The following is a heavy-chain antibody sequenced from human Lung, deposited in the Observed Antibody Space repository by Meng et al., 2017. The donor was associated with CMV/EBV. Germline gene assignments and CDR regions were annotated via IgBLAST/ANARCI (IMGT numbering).Heavy chain of an antibody. J-gene: IGHJ4*02. CDR1: GFIFSSFA. CDR3: AKDSPKYSKGGPRGNYFDY. V-gene: IGHV3-23*01. D-gene: IGHD6-13*01. Sequence: GGSLRLXXTASGFIFSSFAMSWARQAPGKGLEWVSAVTGSGDSTYHADSVEGRFTISRDNSKNTLYLQMNSLRAEDTAVYYCAKDSPKYSKGGPRGNYFDYWGQGTXVTVSS. CDR2: VTGSGDST.